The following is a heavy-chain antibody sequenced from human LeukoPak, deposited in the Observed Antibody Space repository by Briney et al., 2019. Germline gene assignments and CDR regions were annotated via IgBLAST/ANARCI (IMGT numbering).Heavy chain of an antibody. CDR2: ISPGSTTI. V-gene: IGHV3-48*01. Sequence: PGGSLRLPCAASGFTFVSHGMIWVRQAPRKGLEWLSYISPGSTTINSADSVKDRFTTSRDKAKSSLFLQMNSLRAEDTAVYYCARVRGPTVTTMYFDYWGQGALVTVPS. J-gene: IGHJ4*02. CDR3: ARVRGPTVTTMYFDY. CDR1: GFTFVSHG. D-gene: IGHD4-17*01.